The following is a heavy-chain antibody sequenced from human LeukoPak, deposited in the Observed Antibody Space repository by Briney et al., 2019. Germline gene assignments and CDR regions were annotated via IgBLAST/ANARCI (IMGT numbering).Heavy chain of an antibody. CDR1: GFTFDDYA. CDR3: AKDPHSSSWFYSLDY. V-gene: IGHV3-43*02. J-gene: IGHJ4*02. CDR2: ISGDGGST. Sequence: GGSLRLSCAASGFTFDDYAMHWVRQAPGKGLEWVSLISGDGGSTYYADSVKGRFTISRDNSKNSLYLQMNSLRTEDTALYYCAKDPHSSSWFYSLDYWGQGTLVTVSS. D-gene: IGHD6-13*01.